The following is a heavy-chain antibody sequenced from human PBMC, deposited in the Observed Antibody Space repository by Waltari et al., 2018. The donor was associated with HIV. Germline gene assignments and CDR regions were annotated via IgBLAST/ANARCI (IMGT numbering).Heavy chain of an antibody. J-gene: IGHJ4*02. CDR2: ISYDTTNI. CDR1: GIAFFNSYG. CDR3: AKDRRQGFYYDSSGERPFDY. V-gene: IGHV3-30*18. Sequence: QVQLVESGGGVVQPGGSLRLSCAACGIAFFNSYGMHWVRQAPGKGLEWVATISYDTTNIYYVGAVRGRFTISRDNSKNTVYLQMNSLRGEDTAVYYCAKDRRQGFYYDSSGERPFDYWGQGTLVTVSS. D-gene: IGHD3-22*01.